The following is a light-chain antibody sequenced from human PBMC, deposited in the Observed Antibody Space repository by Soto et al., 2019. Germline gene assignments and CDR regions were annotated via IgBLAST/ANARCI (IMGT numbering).Light chain of an antibody. V-gene: IGKV3D-11*02. J-gene: IGKJ1*01. CDR3: QQRSNWPVT. CDR2: DAS. Sequence: EIVLTQSPATLSLSPGDRVTLSCRASQSVSTYLAWYQQKPGQPPSLLIYDASNRATGIPARFSGSGPGPDFTLTISSLEPEDFAVYYCQQRSNWPVTFGQGTNVEI. CDR1: QSVSTY.